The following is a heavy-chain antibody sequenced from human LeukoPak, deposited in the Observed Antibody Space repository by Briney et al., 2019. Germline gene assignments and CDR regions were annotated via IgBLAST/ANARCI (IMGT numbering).Heavy chain of an antibody. Sequence: SQTLSLTCSVSGASVSSGSYHSSWIPQPAGKGLEWVGRIYTSGSTNNNPSLMSRVTISVDTSKNQSSLKLSSVTAADTAVYNCARDRGGSSGWYGFDYWGQGTLVTVSS. CDR2: IYTSGST. CDR1: GASVSSGSYH. J-gene: IGHJ4*02. CDR3: ARDRGGSSGWYGFDY. D-gene: IGHD6-19*01. V-gene: IGHV4-61*02.